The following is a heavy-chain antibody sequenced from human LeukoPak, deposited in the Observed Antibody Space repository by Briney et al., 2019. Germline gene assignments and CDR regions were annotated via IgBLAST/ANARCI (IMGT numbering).Heavy chain of an antibody. CDR1: GFTFDDYT. Sequence: GGSLRLSCAASGFTFDDYTMHWVRQAPGKGLEWVSLISWDGGSTYYADSVKGRFTISRDNSKNSLYLQMNSLRTEDTALYYCAKESGAFNGYFDYWGQGTLVTVSS. J-gene: IGHJ4*02. CDR2: ISWDGGST. CDR3: AKESGAFNGYFDY. V-gene: IGHV3-43*01. D-gene: IGHD1-26*01.